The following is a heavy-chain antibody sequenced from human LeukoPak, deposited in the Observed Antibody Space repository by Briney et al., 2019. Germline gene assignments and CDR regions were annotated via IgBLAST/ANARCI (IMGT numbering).Heavy chain of an antibody. CDR1: GGSISSYY. J-gene: IGHJ3*02. Sequence: NPSETLSLTCTVSGGSISSYYWSWIRQPPGKGLEWIGYIYYSGSTNYNPSLKSRVTISVDTSKNQFSLKLSSVTAADTAVYYCARGFHSYDAFDIWGQGTMVTVSS. CDR3: ARGFHSYDAFDI. D-gene: IGHD5-18*01. CDR2: IYYSGST. V-gene: IGHV4-59*01.